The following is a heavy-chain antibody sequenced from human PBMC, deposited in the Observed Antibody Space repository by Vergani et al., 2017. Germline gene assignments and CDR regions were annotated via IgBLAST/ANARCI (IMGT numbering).Heavy chain of an antibody. J-gene: IGHJ6*02. Sequence: QVPLQQWGAGLLKPSETLSLTRAVYGGSFSGYLWSWPRQPPGKGLEGIGEVNHRGSTIYNPSLKSRVTISVDTSKNQFSLKLSSVTAADTSVYYCARGKLVPYYYSYGMDVWGQGTTVTVSS. D-gene: IGHD6-13*01. V-gene: IGHV4-34*02. CDR3: ARGKLVPYYYSYGMDV. CDR2: VNHRGST. CDR1: GGSFSGYL.